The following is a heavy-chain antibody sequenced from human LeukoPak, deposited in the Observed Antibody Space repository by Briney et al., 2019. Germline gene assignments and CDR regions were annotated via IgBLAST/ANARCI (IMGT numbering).Heavy chain of an antibody. CDR2: ISWNSGSI. V-gene: IGHV3-9*01. CDR1: GFTFDDYA. J-gene: IGHJ4*02. CDR3: AKDIARSLDY. D-gene: IGHD6-13*01. Sequence: PGGSLRLSCAASGFTFDDYAMHWVRQAPGKGLEWVSGISWNSGSIGYADSVKGRFTISRDNAKNSLYLQMNSLRAEDTALYYCAKDIARSLDYWGQGTLVTVSS.